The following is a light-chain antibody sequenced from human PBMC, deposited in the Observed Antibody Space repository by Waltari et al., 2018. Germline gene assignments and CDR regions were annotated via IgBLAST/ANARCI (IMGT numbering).Light chain of an antibody. CDR3: QQYNNWPPQDA. CDR2: GAT. J-gene: IGKJ2*01. V-gene: IGKV3-15*01. CDR1: QSVSSN. Sequence: EIVMTQSPPTLSVSPGVRATLSCRASQSVSSNLAWYQQHPGQAPRLLIYGATTRATGMPARFSGSGYGTEFTLTISSLQSEDFAIYYCQQYNNWPPQDAFGQGTKLEIK.